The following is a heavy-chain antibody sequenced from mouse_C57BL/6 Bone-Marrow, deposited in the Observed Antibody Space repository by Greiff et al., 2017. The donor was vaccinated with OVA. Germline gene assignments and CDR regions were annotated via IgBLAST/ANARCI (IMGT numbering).Heavy chain of an antibody. D-gene: IGHD1-1*01. V-gene: IGHV5-17*01. CDR2: ISSGSSTI. J-gene: IGHJ4*01. CDR3: ARPGITTVVVNYAMDY. CDR1: GFTFSDYG. Sequence: EVQGVESGGGLVKPGGSLKLSCAASGFTFSDYGMHWVRQAPEKGLEWFAYISSGSSTIYYADTVKGRFTISRDNAKNTLFLQMTSLRSEDTAMYYCARPGITTVVVNYAMDYWGQGTSVTVSS.